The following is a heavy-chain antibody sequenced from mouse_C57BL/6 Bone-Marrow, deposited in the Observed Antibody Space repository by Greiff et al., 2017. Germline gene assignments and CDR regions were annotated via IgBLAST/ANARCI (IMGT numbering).Heavy chain of an antibody. CDR2: VYPYNGGT. CDR3: AREGITTVVAVDYIYY. Sequence: VQLQQSGPVLVKPGPSVKISCKASGFTFTDYYMHWVKQSHGKSLEWIGLVYPYNGGTSYNQKFKGKATLTVDTSSSTAYMELNSLTSEDSAVYYSAREGITTVVAVDYIYYWGQGTTLSRSS. J-gene: IGHJ2*01. V-gene: IGHV1-36*01. CDR1: GFTFTDYY. D-gene: IGHD1-1*01.